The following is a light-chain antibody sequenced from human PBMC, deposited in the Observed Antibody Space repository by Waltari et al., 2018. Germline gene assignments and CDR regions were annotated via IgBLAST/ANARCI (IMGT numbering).Light chain of an antibody. J-gene: IGKJ5*01. CDR3: QQYYSSPVT. CDR1: QSVLYRSDNKNY. V-gene: IGKV4-1*01. CDR2: WAS. Sequence: DIVMTQSPDSLAVSLGGRAPINCKSLQSVLYRSDNKNYLGWYQQKPGLPPKLLIYWASTRESGVPDRFSGSGSGTDFTLTISSLQAEDVAVYYCQQYYSSPVTFGQGTRLEIK.